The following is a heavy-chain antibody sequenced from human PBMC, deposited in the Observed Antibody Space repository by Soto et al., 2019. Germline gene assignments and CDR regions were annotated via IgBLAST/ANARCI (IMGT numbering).Heavy chain of an antibody. CDR3: ARGKRGSSWYRGEEKYYYYGMDV. V-gene: IGHV4-34*01. J-gene: IGHJ6*02. Sequence: SETLSLTCTAYGESFNGYYWSWIRQPPGKGLEWIGEIHHSGSTNYNPSLKSRVTFSIDTSKRQFSLKVRSVTAADTAVYYCARGKRGSSWYRGEEKYYYYGMDVWGQGTPVTVYS. D-gene: IGHD6-13*01. CDR2: IHHSGST. CDR1: GESFNGYY.